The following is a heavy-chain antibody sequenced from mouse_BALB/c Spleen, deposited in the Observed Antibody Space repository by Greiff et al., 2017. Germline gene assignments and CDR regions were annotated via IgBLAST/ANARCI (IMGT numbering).Heavy chain of an antibody. CDR1: GYAFSSSW. CDR2: IYPGDGDT. Sequence: VQLQQSGPELVKPGASVKISCKASGYAFSSSWMNWVKQRPGQGLEWIGRIYPGDGDTNYNGKFKGKATLTADKSSSTAYMQLSSLTSVDSAVYFCARVGEYYYGSSYVFDYWGQGTTLTVSS. J-gene: IGHJ2*01. V-gene: IGHV1-82*01. CDR3: ARVGEYYYGSSYVFDY. D-gene: IGHD1-1*01.